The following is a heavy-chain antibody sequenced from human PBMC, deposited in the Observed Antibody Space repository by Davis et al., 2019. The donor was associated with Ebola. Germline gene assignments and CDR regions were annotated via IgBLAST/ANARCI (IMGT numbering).Heavy chain of an antibody. CDR3: ARGLTMIVT. Sequence: SETLSLTCAVSGGSISSSNWWSWVRQPPGKGLEWIGYIYYSGSTNYNPSLKSRVTISVDTSKNQFSLKLSSVTAADTAVYYCARGLTMIVTWGQGTLVTVSS. V-gene: IGHV4-4*02. J-gene: IGHJ5*02. D-gene: IGHD3-22*01. CDR2: IYYSGST. CDR1: GGSISSSNW.